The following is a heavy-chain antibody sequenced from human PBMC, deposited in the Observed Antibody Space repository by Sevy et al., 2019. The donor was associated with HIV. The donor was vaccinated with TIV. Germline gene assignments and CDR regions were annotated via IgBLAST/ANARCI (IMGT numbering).Heavy chain of an antibody. CDR1: GGSISSSSYY. J-gene: IGHJ3*02. CDR3: AGHPYYYDSSGYYYGKGDAFDI. Sequence: SESLSLTCTVSGGSISSSSYYWGWIRQPPGKGLEWIGSIYYSGSTYYNPSLKSRVTISVDTSKNQFSLKLSSVTAADTAVYYCAGHPYYYDSSGYYYGKGDAFDIWGQGTMVTVSS. V-gene: IGHV4-39*01. D-gene: IGHD3-22*01. CDR2: IYYSGST.